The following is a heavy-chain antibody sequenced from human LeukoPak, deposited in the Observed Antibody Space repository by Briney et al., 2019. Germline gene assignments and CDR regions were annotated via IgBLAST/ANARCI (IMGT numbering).Heavy chain of an antibody. Sequence: PGGSLRLSCAASGFTFSSYWMSWVRQAPGKGLEWVANIKQDGSAKNYGDSVKGRFTISRDNSKNTLYLQMNSLRAEDTAVYYCAKEGFGGAGFDYWGQGTLVTVSS. V-gene: IGHV3-7*04. D-gene: IGHD2-21*01. CDR3: AKEGFGGAGFDY. J-gene: IGHJ4*02. CDR2: IKQDGSAK. CDR1: GFTFSSYW.